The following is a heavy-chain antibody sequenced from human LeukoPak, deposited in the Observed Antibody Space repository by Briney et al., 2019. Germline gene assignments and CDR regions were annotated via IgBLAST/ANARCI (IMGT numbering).Heavy chain of an antibody. Sequence: ASVKVSCKASGYTFTSYGISWVRQAPGQGLEWMGWISAYNGNTNYAQKLQGRVPMTTDTSTSTAYMELRSLRSDDTAVYYCARERRYYDSSGYPDYWGQGTLVTVSS. V-gene: IGHV1-18*01. CDR2: ISAYNGNT. CDR3: ARERRYYDSSGYPDY. D-gene: IGHD3-22*01. CDR1: GYTFTSYG. J-gene: IGHJ4*02.